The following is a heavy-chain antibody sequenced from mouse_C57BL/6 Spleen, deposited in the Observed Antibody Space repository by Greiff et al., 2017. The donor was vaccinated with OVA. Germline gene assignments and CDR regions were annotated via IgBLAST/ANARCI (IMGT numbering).Heavy chain of an antibody. V-gene: IGHV1-55*01. Sequence: QVQLQQPGAELVKPGASVQMSCKASGYTFTSYWITWVKQRPGQGLEWIGDIYPGSGSPNYNEKFKSKATLTVDTSSSTAYMQLSSLTSEDSAVYYCARSSFYYGRGMDYWGQGTSVTVSS. CDR2: IYPGSGSP. J-gene: IGHJ4*01. CDR1: GYTFTSYW. D-gene: IGHD1-1*01. CDR3: ARSSFYYGRGMDY.